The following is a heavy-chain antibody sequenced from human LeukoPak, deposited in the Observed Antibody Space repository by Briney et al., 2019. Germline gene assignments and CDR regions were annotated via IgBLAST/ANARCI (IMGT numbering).Heavy chain of an antibody. Sequence: ASVKVSCKTSGFTFTGYYIHWVRQAPGQGLEWMGCINPDSGGTNYAQKFQGRVTLTRDTSITTAHMELSSLRSDDTAVYYCARDDVGDGRIGWGQGTLVTVSS. CDR3: ARDDVGDGRIG. J-gene: IGHJ4*02. D-gene: IGHD5-24*01. CDR2: INPDSGGT. V-gene: IGHV1-2*02. CDR1: GFTFTGYY.